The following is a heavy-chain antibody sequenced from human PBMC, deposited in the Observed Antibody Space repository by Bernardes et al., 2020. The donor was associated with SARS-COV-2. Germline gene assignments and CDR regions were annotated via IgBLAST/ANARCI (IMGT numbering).Heavy chain of an antibody. CDR1: GFNFRNYW. D-gene: IGHD2-21*02. Sequence: GGSLRLSCAASGFNFRNYWMNWVRRAPGKGLEWVATIKQDGSEKYYVDSLKGRFTISRDNAKKSVFLQMNSLRVEDTAVYHCASRGEDQWLLLEAENFQHWGQGTLVTVSS. CDR2: IKQDGSEK. CDR3: ASRGEDQWLLLEAENFQH. J-gene: IGHJ1*01. V-gene: IGHV3-7*01.